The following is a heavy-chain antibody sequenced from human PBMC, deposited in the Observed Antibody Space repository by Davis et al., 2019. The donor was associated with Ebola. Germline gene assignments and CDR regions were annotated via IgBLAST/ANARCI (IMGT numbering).Heavy chain of an antibody. CDR1: GYTFTSYD. CDR2: MNPRSGNT. D-gene: IGHD2-15*01. CDR3: ARRLGVSKDTRHDH. V-gene: IGHV1-8*01. Sequence: ASVKVSCKASGYTFTSYDINWVRQATGQGLEWMGWMNPRSGNTGLAQKFQGRITMTRNTSITTAYMELSSLRSEDTAVYYCARRLGVSKDTRHDHWGQGTLVTVSS. J-gene: IGHJ4*02.